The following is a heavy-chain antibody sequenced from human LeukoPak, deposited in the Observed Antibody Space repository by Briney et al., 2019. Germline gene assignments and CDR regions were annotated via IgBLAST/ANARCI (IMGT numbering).Heavy chain of an antibody. CDR3: AKDGCSSTSRGLCSFDP. CDR1: GFTFSSYW. J-gene: IGHJ5*02. D-gene: IGHD2-2*01. V-gene: IGHV3-33*06. Sequence: GGSLRLSCAASGFTFSSYWMSWVRQAPGKGLEWVAVIWYDGSNKYYADSVKGRFTISRDNSKNTLYLQMNSLRAEDTAVYYCAKDGCSSTSRGLCSFDPWGQGTLVTVSS. CDR2: IWYDGSNK.